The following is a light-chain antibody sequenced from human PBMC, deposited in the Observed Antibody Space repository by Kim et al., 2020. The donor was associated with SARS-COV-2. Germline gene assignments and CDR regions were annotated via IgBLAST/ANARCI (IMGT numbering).Light chain of an antibody. CDR2: LAS. Sequence: EIVMTQSPLSLSVTPGEPASISCRSSQSLLHTNGYSYLDWYVQKAGQSPQLLMYLASHRASGVPDRFSGSGSGTDFTLRISRVEAEDVGVYYCMQGLQSPTFGQGTKVDIK. CDR3: MQGLQSPT. V-gene: IGKV2-28*01. J-gene: IGKJ1*01. CDR1: QSLLHTNGYSY.